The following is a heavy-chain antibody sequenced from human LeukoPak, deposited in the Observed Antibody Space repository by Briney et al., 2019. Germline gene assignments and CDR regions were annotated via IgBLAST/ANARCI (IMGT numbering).Heavy chain of an antibody. CDR1: GFTVSSNY. CDR3: AREHHPSASKYDFWSGYGAYYFDY. D-gene: IGHD3-3*01. CDR2: IYSGGST. V-gene: IGHV3-53*01. J-gene: IGHJ4*02. Sequence: GGSLRLSCVASGFTVSSNYMSWVRQAPGKGLEWVSVIYSGGSTYYADSVKGRFTISRDNSKNTLYLQMNSLRAEDTAVYYCAREHHPSASKYDFWSGYGAYYFDYWGQGTLVTVSS.